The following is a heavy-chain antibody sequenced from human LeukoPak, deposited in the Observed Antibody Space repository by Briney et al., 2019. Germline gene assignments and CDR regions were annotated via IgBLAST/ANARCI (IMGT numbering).Heavy chain of an antibody. V-gene: IGHV4-59*08. CDR2: IDYSGST. CDR3: ARHYSSDPFDY. CDR1: GASISSYY. D-gene: IGHD2-21*01. Sequence: SETLSLTCRVSGASISSYYWSWIRQPPGKGLEWIGYIDYSGSTNYSPSLKSRVTISADTSKNQFSLKLTSLTAADTALYFCARHYSSDPFDYWGQGTLVTVSS. J-gene: IGHJ4*02.